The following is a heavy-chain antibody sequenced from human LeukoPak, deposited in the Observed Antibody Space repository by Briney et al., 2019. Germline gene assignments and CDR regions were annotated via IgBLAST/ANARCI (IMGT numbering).Heavy chain of an antibody. J-gene: IGHJ4*02. D-gene: IGHD3-22*01. CDR1: GFTFSSKW. CDR3: AKAGDYYDSSGYYYPQGNYYFDY. V-gene: IGHV3-7*03. Sequence: QPGGSLRLSCAASGFTFSSKWMSWVRQAPGKGLEWVGNIQPDGSEGYPVDSVKGRFTISRDNARNSLFLQMNSLRAEDTAVYYCAKAGDYYDSSGYYYPQGNYYFDYWGQGTLVTVSS. CDR2: IQPDGSEG.